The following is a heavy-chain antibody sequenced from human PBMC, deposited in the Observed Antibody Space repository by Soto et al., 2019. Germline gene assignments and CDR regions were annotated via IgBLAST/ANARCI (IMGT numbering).Heavy chain of an antibody. J-gene: IGHJ2*01. Sequence: GESLKISCGGSGYSFTIYCIGLVRRMPGKGLEWMWIIYPGDSDTRYSPSFQGQVTISADKSISTAYLQWSSLKASDTAMYYCARRITMVRGVSRYFDLWGRGTLVTVSS. CDR3: ARRITMVRGVSRYFDL. V-gene: IGHV5-51*01. CDR1: GYSFTIYC. CDR2: IYPGDSDT. D-gene: IGHD3-10*01.